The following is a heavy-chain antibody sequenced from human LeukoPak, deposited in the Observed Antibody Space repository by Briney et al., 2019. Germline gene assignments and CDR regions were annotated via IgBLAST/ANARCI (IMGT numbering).Heavy chain of an antibody. CDR2: ISAYNGNT. J-gene: IGHJ4*02. V-gene: IGHV1-18*01. D-gene: IGHD3-22*01. CDR1: GYTFTSYG. CDR3: ATRNLDYYDSSGYLDY. Sequence: ASVKVSCKASGYTFTSYGISWVRQAPGQGLEWMGWISAYNGNTNYAQKLQGGVTMTTDTSTSTAYMELRSLRSDDTAVYYCATRNLDYYDSSGYLDYWGQGTLVTVSS.